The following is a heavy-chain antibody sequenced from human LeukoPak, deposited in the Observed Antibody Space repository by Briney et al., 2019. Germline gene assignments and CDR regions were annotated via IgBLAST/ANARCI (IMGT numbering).Heavy chain of an antibody. CDR3: ARELSHWYFDL. CDR2: IKEEGSEK. V-gene: IGHV3-7*01. CDR1: GFTFNNHW. Sequence: GGSLRLSCAASGFTFNNHWMNWVRQAPGKGLEWVADIKEEGSEKNYVDSVKGRFTISRDNAKNSLYLQMNSLRAEDTAIYYCARELSHWYFDLWGRGTLVTVSS. J-gene: IGHJ2*01.